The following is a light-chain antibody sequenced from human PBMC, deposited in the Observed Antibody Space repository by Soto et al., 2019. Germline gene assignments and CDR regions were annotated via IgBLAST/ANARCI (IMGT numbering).Light chain of an antibody. J-gene: IGKJ2*01. CDR2: DAS. CDR1: QSISTW. CDR3: QRYNSYLDT. V-gene: IGKV1-5*01. Sequence: DIPMTQSPSTLSASVGDRVTITCRASQSISTWLAWYQQKPGKAPKLLIYDASSLESGVPSRFSGSGSGTEFTLTISSLQPDDFATYYCQRYNSYLDTFVQGTKLEIK.